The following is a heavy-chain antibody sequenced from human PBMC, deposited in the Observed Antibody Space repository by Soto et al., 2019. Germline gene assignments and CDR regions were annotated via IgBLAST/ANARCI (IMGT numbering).Heavy chain of an antibody. V-gene: IGHV1-18*01. J-gene: IGHJ5*02. D-gene: IGHD6-13*01. CDR3: ARDRSFAAAAGTGPPDWFDP. Sequence: GASVKVSCKASGYTFTSYGISWVRQAPGQGLEWMGWISAYNGNTNYAQKLQGRVTMTTDTSTSTAYMELRSLRSDDTAVYYCARDRSFAAAAGTGPPDWFDPWGQGTLVTVS. CDR1: GYTFTSYG. CDR2: ISAYNGNT.